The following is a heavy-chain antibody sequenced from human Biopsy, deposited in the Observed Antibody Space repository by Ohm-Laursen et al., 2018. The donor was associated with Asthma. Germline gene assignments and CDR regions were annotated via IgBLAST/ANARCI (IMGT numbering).Heavy chain of an antibody. CDR2: HDHEEGGT. V-gene: IGHV1-24*01. D-gene: IGHD4-17*01. Sequence: ASVKVSCKISGYSLTDLSMHWVRQAPGQGLEWMGGHDHEEGGTVNARRFQGRVTMTEDASTDTAYMELSSLSSDDTAVYYCASDFPKDYVRYNFQFWGRGTLVTVSS. CDR1: GYSLTDLS. J-gene: IGHJ4*02. CDR3: ASDFPKDYVRYNFQF.